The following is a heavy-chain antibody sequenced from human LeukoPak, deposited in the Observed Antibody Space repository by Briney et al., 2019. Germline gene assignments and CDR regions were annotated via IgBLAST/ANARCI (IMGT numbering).Heavy chain of an antibody. CDR1: GFSLSTSGMR. J-gene: IGHJ4*02. D-gene: IGHD3-22*01. CDR2: IEWDDDK. Sequence: ESGPTLVHPTPPLTLTCTFSGFSLSTSGMRVSWIRQPPVKALEWLALIEWDDDKFYTTSLKTRLTISKDTSKNQVVLTMTNMDPVDTATYYCARIGPYDSSGYYLFDYWGQGTLVTVSS. CDR3: ARIGPYDSSGYYLFDY. V-gene: IGHV2-70*04.